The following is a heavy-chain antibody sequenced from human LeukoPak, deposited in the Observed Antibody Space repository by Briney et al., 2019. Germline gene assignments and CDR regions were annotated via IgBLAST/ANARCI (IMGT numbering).Heavy chain of an antibody. J-gene: IGHJ6*02. Sequence: GGSLRLSCAASGFTFSSYAMHWVRQAPGKGLEWVAVISYDGSNKYYADSVKGRFTISRDNSKNTLYLQMNSLRAEDTAVYYCARDKERSRYSSSWYVSPYYGMDVWGQGTTVTVSS. CDR2: ISYDGSNK. CDR1: GFTFSSYA. D-gene: IGHD6-13*01. V-gene: IGHV3-30-3*01. CDR3: ARDKERSRYSSSWYVSPYYGMDV.